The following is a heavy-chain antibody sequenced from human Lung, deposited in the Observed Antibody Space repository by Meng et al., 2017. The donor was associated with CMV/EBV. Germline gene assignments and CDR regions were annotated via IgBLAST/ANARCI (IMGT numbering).Heavy chain of an antibody. CDR3: ARVGERAMVYYFDY. CDR2: INPNSGGT. V-gene: IGHV1-2*02. CDR1: GFTFSSYA. D-gene: IGHD3-10*01. Sequence: ESLKISXAASGFTFSSYAMHWVRQAPGQGLEWMGWINPNSGGTNYAQKFQGSVTMTRDTSISTAYMELSRLRSDDTAVYYCARVGERAMVYYFDYWGQGTLVTVSS. J-gene: IGHJ4*02.